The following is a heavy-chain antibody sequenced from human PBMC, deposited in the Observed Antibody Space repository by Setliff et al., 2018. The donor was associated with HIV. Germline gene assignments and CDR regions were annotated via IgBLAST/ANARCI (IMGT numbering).Heavy chain of an antibody. Sequence: PSETLSLTCSVSGAFTTSSLYSWGWFRQSPGKGLEWIGTIFYSGTTTYNPSLKSRITISVDTSKNQFSLHLSSVTAADMAVYYCARGLRYGQGYFYYIMDVWGQGTTVTVSS. D-gene: IGHD3-9*01. CDR1: GAFTTSSLYS. CDR3: ARGLRYGQGYFYYIMDV. CDR2: IFYSGTT. V-gene: IGHV4-39*07. J-gene: IGHJ6*02.